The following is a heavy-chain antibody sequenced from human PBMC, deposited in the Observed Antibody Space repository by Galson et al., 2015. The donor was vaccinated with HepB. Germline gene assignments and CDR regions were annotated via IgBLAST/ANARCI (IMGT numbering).Heavy chain of an antibody. CDR1: GFTFSSYA. Sequence: SLRLSCAASGFTFSSYAMHWVRQAPGKGLEWVAVISYDGSNKYYADSVKGRFTIPRDNSKNTLYLQMNSLRAEDTAVYYCARDLLAYYDFWRFYYYYGMDVWGQGATVTVSS. CDR2: ISYDGSNK. D-gene: IGHD3-3*01. V-gene: IGHV3-30-3*01. CDR3: ARDLLAYYDFWRFYYYYGMDV. J-gene: IGHJ6*02.